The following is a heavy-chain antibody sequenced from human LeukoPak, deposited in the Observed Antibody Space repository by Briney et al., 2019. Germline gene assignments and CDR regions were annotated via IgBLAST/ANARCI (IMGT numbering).Heavy chain of an antibody. CDR2: IYYSGST. J-gene: IGHJ6*03. D-gene: IGHD3-10*01. V-gene: IGHV4-31*03. Sequence: SQTLSLTCTVSGGSISSGGYYWSWIRQHPGKGLEWIGYIYYSGSTYYNLSLKSRVTISVDTSKNQFSLKLSSVTAADTAVYYCARERSWFGELQYYYYYMDVWGKGTTVTVSS. CDR3: ARERSWFGELQYYYYYMDV. CDR1: GGSISSGGYY.